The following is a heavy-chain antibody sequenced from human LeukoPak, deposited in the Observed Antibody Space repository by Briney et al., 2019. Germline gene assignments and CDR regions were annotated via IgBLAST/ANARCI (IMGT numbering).Heavy chain of an antibody. Sequence: GGSLRLSCAASGFTFSSYGMYWVRQAPGKGLEGLAFIWYDGSNKYYADSVKGRFTISRDNSKNTLYLQMNSLRAEDTAVYYCARGGSGYFDYWGQGTLVTVSS. CDR1: GFTFSSYG. CDR3: ARGGSGYFDY. D-gene: IGHD1-26*01. CDR2: IWYDGSNK. J-gene: IGHJ4*02. V-gene: IGHV3-33*07.